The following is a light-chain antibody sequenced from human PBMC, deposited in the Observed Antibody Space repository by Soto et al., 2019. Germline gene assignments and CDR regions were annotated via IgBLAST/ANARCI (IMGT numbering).Light chain of an antibody. CDR3: QQRSNWPLT. V-gene: IGKV3-11*01. CDR2: EAS. J-gene: IGKJ4*01. CDR1: QSVSSY. Sequence: EIVLTQSPATLSLSPGERATPSCRTSQSVSSYLAWYQQKRGQAPRLLIYEASNRATGIPARFSGSGSGTDFTLTISSLEPEDFAIYYCQQRSNWPLTFGGGTKVEI.